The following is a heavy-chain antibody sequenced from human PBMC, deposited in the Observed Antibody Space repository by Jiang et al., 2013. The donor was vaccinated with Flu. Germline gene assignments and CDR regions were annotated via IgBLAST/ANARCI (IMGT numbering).Heavy chain of an antibody. V-gene: IGHV3-43*01. D-gene: IGHD6-19*01. CDR2: ISWDGGST. CDR1: GFTFDDYT. J-gene: IGHJ2*01. CDR3: ATGGRWPIGGLVGAFDL. Sequence: QLVESGGVVVQPGGSLRLSCAASGFTFDDYTMHWVRQAPGKGLEWVSLISWDGGSTYYADSVKGRFTISRDNSKNSLYLQMNSLRTEDTALYYCATGGRWPIGGLVGAFDLWGRGTLVTVSS.